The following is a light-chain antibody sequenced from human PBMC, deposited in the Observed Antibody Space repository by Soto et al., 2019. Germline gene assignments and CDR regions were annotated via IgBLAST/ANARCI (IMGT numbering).Light chain of an antibody. CDR3: QLYGGSHMFS. CDR1: QSISSSY. J-gene: IGKJ2*01. V-gene: IGKV3-20*01. Sequence: EIVLTQSPGTLSLSPGEGGTLSCRASQSISSSYLAWYQQKPGQSPRLLIYAASSRATGIPDRFSGSGSGTDFTLTISRLEPEDFAVYYCQLYGGSHMFSFGQGTKQEIK. CDR2: AAS.